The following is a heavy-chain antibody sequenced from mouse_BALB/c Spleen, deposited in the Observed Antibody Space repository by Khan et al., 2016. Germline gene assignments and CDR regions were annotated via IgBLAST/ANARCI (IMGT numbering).Heavy chain of an antibody. CDR2: INPGSGGT. J-gene: IGHJ4*01. D-gene: IGHD2-1*01. V-gene: IGHV1-54*01. CDR3: AADAGNYDAMDY. CDR1: GYAFTTYL. Sequence: QVQLQQSGAELVRPGTSVKVSCKASGYAFTTYLIEWVKQRPGQGLEWIGVINPGSGGTNYNEKFKGKATLTADTSSSTAYMQLSSLTSDDSAAYVGAADAGNYDAMDYWGQGTSGTGSS.